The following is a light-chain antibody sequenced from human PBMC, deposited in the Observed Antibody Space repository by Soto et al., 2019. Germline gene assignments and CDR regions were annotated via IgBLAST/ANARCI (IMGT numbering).Light chain of an antibody. V-gene: IGKV3-20*01. Sequence: EIVLTQSPGTLSLSPGERATLSCRASQSVSRSYLAWYQQKPGRAPRLLVFGPSSRATGIPDRFSGSGSGTDFTLTIISLEPEDFSVYYCQLYGSSPKYTFGQGTKVEI. CDR1: QSVSRSY. CDR3: QLYGSSPKYT. CDR2: GPS. J-gene: IGKJ2*01.